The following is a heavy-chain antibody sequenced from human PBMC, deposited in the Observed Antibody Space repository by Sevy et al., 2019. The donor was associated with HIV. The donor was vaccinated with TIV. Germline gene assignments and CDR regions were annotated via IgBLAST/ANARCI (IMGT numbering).Heavy chain of an antibody. CDR1: GFSFGDYA. CDR3: TQGYDSSGHYDY. J-gene: IGHJ4*02. Sequence: GGSLRLSCTASGFSFGDYAMSWFRQAPGTGLEWVGLIRSKAYGGTTEYAATVKGRFITSRDDSETIAYLQMNSLKTEDTAVYYCTQGYDSSGHYDYWGQGTRVTVSS. D-gene: IGHD3-22*01. CDR2: IRSKAYGGTT. V-gene: IGHV3-49*03.